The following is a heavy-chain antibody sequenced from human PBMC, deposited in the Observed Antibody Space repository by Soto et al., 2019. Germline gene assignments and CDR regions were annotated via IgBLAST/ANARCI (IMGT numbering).Heavy chain of an antibody. V-gene: IGHV3-21*01. CDR3: ARSAGYCTDTSCEKGWFDS. CDR1: GFMFSSYN. CDR2: ISSSSAYK. J-gene: IGHJ5*01. D-gene: IGHD2-8*02. Sequence: VQLVESGGGLVKPGGSLRLSCEGSGFMFSSYNMNWVRQAPGRGLEWVSFISSSSAYKYYEDAVKGRFTISRDNDKNSVYLPMNSLRAEDAGLYYCARSAGYCTDTSCEKGWFDSWGQGTWVTVSS.